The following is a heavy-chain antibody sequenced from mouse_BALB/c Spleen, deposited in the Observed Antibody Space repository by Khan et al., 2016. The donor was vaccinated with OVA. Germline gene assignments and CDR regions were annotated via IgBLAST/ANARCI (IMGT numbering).Heavy chain of an antibody. CDR2: ISYSDTT. Sequence: EVQLQESGPGLVKPSQSLSLTCTVTGYSITSDYAWNWIRQFPGNKLEWMGYISYSDTTTYNPSLKSRISITRDTSKNQFFLHLNSVTTEDTATCYCASDLGRCYAMDYWGQGTSVTVSS. D-gene: IGHD4-1*01. CDR3: ASDLGRCYAMDY. J-gene: IGHJ4*01. V-gene: IGHV3-2*02. CDR1: GYSITSDYA.